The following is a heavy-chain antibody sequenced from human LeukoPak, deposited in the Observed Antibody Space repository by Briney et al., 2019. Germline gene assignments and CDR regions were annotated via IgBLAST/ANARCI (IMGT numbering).Heavy chain of an antibody. CDR2: ISSGSSTI. CDR3: ARDIVATNFDY. CDR1: GFTFSSYS. D-gene: IGHD5-12*01. Sequence: GGSLRLSCAASGFTFSSYSMNWVRQAPGKGLEWVSYISSGSSTIYYADSVKGRFTISRDNAKNSLYLQMNSLRAEDTAVYCCARDIVATNFDYWGQGTLVTVSS. J-gene: IGHJ4*02. V-gene: IGHV3-48*04.